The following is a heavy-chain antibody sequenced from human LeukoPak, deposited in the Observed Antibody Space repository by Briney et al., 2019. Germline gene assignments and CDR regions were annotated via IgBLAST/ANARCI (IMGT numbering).Heavy chain of an antibody. CDR1: GDSISSFY. Sequence: PSETLSLTCTVSGDSISSFYWNWIRQPPGKGLEWIGYFSYSGSTNYNPSLGSRVTISVDTSKNQFSLKMTSVTAADTAVYYCARAGYSSGPPDYWGQGTLVTVSS. V-gene: IGHV4-59*01. D-gene: IGHD6-19*01. CDR3: ARAGYSSGPPDY. CDR2: FSYSGST. J-gene: IGHJ4*02.